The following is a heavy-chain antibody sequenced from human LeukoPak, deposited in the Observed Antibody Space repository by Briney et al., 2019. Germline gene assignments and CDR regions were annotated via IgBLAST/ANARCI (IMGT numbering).Heavy chain of an antibody. CDR2: ISYSGTT. D-gene: IGHD3-3*01. CDR3: ARVAVRGFWSPL. Sequence: SETLSLTCTVSDGSISSYFWSWIRQPPGKGLEWIGYISYSGTTNYSPSLKSRVTISVDTSKNQFSLKLSSVTAADTAMYYCARVAVRGFWSPLWGQGTMVTVSS. J-gene: IGHJ3*01. CDR1: DGSISSYF. V-gene: IGHV4-59*12.